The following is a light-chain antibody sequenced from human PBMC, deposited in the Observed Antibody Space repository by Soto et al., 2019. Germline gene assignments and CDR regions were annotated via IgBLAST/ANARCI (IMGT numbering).Light chain of an antibody. Sequence: ERVLMPFPGTLPVTPGERATFSCRASQSVSSKLAWYQQKPGQAPRLLFYGASTGATGIPARFSGSGSETEFTLSISSLQSEDFAVYYCQQYNNWPGTFGQGTKV. CDR2: GAS. CDR3: QQYNNWPGT. J-gene: IGKJ1*01. CDR1: QSVSSK. V-gene: IGKV3-15*01.